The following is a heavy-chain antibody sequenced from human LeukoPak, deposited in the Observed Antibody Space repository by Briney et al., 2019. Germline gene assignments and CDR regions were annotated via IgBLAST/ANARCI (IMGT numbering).Heavy chain of an antibody. CDR3: ARSGRGGAFDI. Sequence: GGSLRLSCAGSGFTLSSNWMHWVRQPPGKGLVWVSRFFSDGSRTNYADSVKGRFTISGDNAKNTQSLQMNSLRAEDTAVYYCARSGRGGAFDIWGQGTMVTVSS. V-gene: IGHV3-74*01. CDR1: GFTLSSNW. J-gene: IGHJ3*02. D-gene: IGHD1-26*01. CDR2: FFSDGSRT.